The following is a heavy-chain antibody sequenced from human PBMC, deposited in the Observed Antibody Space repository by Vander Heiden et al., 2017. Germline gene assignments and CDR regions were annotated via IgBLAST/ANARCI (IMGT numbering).Heavy chain of an antibody. CDR2: IIPTFGTA. CDR3: ASLMGGDYVWGSYRYTYVY. J-gene: IGHJ4*02. CDR1: GGTFSSYA. Sequence: QVQLVQSGAEVKKPGSSVKVSCKASGGTFSSYAISWVRQAPGQGLEWMGGIIPTFGTANDAQKFQGRVTITADKSTSTAYMELSSLRSEDTAVYYCASLMGGDYVWGSYRYTYVYWGQGTLVTVSS. D-gene: IGHD3-16*02. V-gene: IGHV1-69*06.